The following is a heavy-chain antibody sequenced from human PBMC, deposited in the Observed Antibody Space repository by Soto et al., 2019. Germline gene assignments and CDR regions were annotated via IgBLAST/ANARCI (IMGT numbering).Heavy chain of an antibody. CDR3: ARGGYDILTSYPIAEDLDY. Sequence: QVQLVQSGAEVKKPGSSVKVSCKASGGTFSSYTISWVRQAPGQGLEWMGRIIPILGIANYAQKFQGRVTITADKSTSTAYTELSSLRSEDTAVYYCARGGYDILTSYPIAEDLDYWGQGTLVTVSS. D-gene: IGHD3-9*01. V-gene: IGHV1-69*02. J-gene: IGHJ4*02. CDR1: GGTFSSYT. CDR2: IIPILGIA.